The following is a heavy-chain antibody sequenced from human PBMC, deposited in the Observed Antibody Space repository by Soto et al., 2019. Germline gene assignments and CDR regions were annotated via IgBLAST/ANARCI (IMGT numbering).Heavy chain of an antibody. J-gene: IGHJ6*02. V-gene: IGHV1-2*02. Sequence: QVQLVQSGAEVKKPGASVKVSXXASGYTFTGYYMHWVRQAPGQGLEWMGWINPNSGGTNYAQKFQGRVTMTRDKSISTAYMELSRLRSDDTAVYYCARVRAAMGSYYYGMDVWGQGTTVTVAS. CDR3: ARVRAAMGSYYYGMDV. CDR2: INPNSGGT. D-gene: IGHD2-2*01. CDR1: GYTFTGYY.